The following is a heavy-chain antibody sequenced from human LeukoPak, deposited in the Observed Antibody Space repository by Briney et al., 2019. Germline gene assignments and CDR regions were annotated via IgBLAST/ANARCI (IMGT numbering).Heavy chain of an antibody. D-gene: IGHD2-2*01. V-gene: IGHV3-15*01. Sequence: GGSLRLSCAASGFSFSNAWMSWVRQAPGKGLEWVGRIKSKTDGGTTDYAAPVKGRFTISRDDSKNTLYLQMNSLKTEDTAVYYCSTDSTGLGVPAASSYYYYYGMDVWGQGTTVTVSS. CDR3: STDSTGLGVPAASSYYYYYGMDV. J-gene: IGHJ6*02. CDR1: GFSFSNAW. CDR2: IKSKTDGGTT.